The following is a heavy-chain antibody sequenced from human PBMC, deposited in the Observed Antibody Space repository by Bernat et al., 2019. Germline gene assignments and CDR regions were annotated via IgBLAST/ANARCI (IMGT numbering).Heavy chain of an antibody. CDR1: GFTFSSYA. V-gene: IGHV3-30-3*01. J-gene: IGHJ5*02. D-gene: IGHD4/OR15-4a*01. CDR3: ARGARPVMTMHGWFDP. Sequence: QVQLVESGGGVVQPGRSLRLSCAASGFTFSSYAMHWVRQAPGKGLEWVAVISYDGSNKYYADSVKGRFTISRDNAKNSLYLQMNSLRAEDTAVYYCARGARPVMTMHGWFDPWGQGTLVTVSS. CDR2: ISYDGSNK.